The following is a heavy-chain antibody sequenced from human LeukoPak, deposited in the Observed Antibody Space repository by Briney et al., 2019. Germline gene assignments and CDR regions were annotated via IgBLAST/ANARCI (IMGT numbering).Heavy chain of an antibody. Sequence: SETLSLTCTVSGGSISSSSYYWGWIRQPPGKGLEWIGSIYYSGSTYYNPSLKSRVTISVDTSKNQFSLKLSSVTAADTAVYYCARLETYCGGDCSRTLYYFDCWGQGTLVTVSS. CDR3: ARLETYCGGDCSRTLYYFDC. D-gene: IGHD2-21*02. CDR1: GGSISSSSYY. CDR2: IYYSGST. V-gene: IGHV4-39*01. J-gene: IGHJ4*02.